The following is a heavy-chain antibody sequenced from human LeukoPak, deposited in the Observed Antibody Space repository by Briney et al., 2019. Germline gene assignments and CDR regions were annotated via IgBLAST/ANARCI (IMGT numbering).Heavy chain of an antibody. CDR3: ARGPYLYFDY. CDR2: IYISGPT. Sequence: GGSLTLSCPASGFTLSNNYMNWVRQAAGRGLEWVSVIYISGPTYYADSVKGRFTISRDNSKNTLYLQMNSLRAEDTAVYYCARGPYLYFDYWGQGTLVTVSS. V-gene: IGHV3-53*01. CDR1: GFTLSNNY. J-gene: IGHJ4*02.